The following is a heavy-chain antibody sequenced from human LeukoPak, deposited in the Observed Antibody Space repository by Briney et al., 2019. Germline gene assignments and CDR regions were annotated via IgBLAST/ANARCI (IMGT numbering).Heavy chain of an antibody. Sequence: SETLSLTCAVYGGSCSGYYWSWIRQPPGKGLEWIGEINHSGSTNYNPSLKSRVTISVDTSKNQFSLKLSSVTAADTAVYYCAREVHGSGSPFDYWGQGTLVTVSS. CDR1: GGSCSGYY. D-gene: IGHD3-10*01. CDR3: AREVHGSGSPFDY. V-gene: IGHV4-34*01. CDR2: INHSGST. J-gene: IGHJ4*02.